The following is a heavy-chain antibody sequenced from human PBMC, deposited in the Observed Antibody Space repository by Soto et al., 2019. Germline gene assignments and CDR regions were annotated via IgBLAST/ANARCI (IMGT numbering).Heavy chain of an antibody. CDR2: IKSQTDGGTT. J-gene: IGHJ4*02. Sequence: PGGSLRLSCAASGFSFSITWMHWVRQAPGKGLEWVGLIKSQTDGGTTDYAAPVKGRFTISRDDSKKTVYLQMNSLRSEDTAIYYCATQRQLDYWGQGTLLTVSS. V-gene: IGHV3-15*07. CDR1: GFSFSITW. CDR3: ATQRQLDY. D-gene: IGHD6-6*01.